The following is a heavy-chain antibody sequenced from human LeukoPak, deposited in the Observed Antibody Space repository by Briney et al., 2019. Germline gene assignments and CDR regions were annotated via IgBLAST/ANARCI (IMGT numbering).Heavy chain of an antibody. CDR2: ISYDGSNK. J-gene: IGHJ4*02. V-gene: IGHV3-30-3*01. Sequence: GGSLRLSCAASGFTFSSYAMHWVRQAPGKGLEWVAVISYDGSNKYYADPVKGRFTISRDNSKNTLYLQMNSLRAEDTAVYYCAKGSCCGAAAGPIDYWGQGTLVTVSS. CDR1: GFTFSSYA. D-gene: IGHD6-13*01. CDR3: AKGSCCGAAAGPIDY.